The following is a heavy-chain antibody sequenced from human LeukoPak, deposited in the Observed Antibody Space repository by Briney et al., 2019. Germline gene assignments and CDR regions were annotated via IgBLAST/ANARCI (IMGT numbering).Heavy chain of an antibody. D-gene: IGHD6-6*01. CDR1: GYSISSGYY. Sequence: KPSETLSLTCTVSGYSISSGYYWGWIRQPPGKGLEWIGSIYHSGSTYYNPSLKSRVTISVDTSKNQFSLKLSSVTAADTAVYYCAREGLHRYSSSLNWFDPWGQGTLVTVSS. CDR3: AREGLHRYSSSLNWFDP. CDR2: IYHSGST. V-gene: IGHV4-38-2*02. J-gene: IGHJ5*02.